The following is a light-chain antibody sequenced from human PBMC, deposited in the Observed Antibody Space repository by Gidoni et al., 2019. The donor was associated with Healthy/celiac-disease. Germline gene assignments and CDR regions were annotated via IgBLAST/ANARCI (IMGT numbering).Light chain of an antibody. CDR3: QQYYSTLS. V-gene: IGKV4-1*01. CDR2: WAS. J-gene: IGKJ3*01. CDR1: QSGLYSSNNKNY. Sequence: IVMTQSPDSLAVSLGERATINCKSSQSGLYSSNNKNYLAWYQQKPGQPPKLLIYWASTRESGVPDRFSGSGSGTDFTLTISSLQAEDVAVYYCQQYYSTLSFGPGTKVDIK.